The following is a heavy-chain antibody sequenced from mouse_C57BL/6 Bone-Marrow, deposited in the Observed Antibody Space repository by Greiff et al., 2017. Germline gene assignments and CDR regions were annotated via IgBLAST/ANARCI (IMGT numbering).Heavy chain of an antibody. Sequence: VQLQQSGAELARPGASVKMSCKASGYTFTSYTMHWVKQRPGQGLEWIGYINPSSGYTKYNQKFKDKATLTADKSSSTAYMQLSDLTSEDSAVYYCAGSSYYYGKDYWGQGTTLTVSS. CDR3: AGSSYYYGKDY. V-gene: IGHV1-4*01. CDR1: GYTFTSYT. CDR2: INPSSGYT. J-gene: IGHJ2*01. D-gene: IGHD1-1*01.